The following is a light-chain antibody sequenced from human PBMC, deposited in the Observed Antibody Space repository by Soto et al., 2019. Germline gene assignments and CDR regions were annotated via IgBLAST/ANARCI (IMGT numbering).Light chain of an antibody. CDR3: SSYTSTTTRV. Sequence: VLTQPRSVYGSPGQSVTISCTGTSSDDGAYNYVSWYQQHPGKAPKLMIYAVSKRPSGVSNRFSGSKSGNTATLTISGLQAEDEADYYCSSYTSTTTRVFGTGTKVTV. V-gene: IGLV2-11*01. CDR2: AVS. CDR1: SSDDGAYNY. J-gene: IGLJ1*01.